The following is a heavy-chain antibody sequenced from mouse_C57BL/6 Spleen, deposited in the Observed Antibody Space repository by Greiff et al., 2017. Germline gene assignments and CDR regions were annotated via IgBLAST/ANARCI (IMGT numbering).Heavy chain of an antibody. V-gene: IGHV1-52*01. J-gene: IGHJ4*01. CDR2: IDPSDSET. CDR3: ASYYGSSYDYAMVY. CDR1: GYTFTSYW. D-gene: IGHD1-1*01. Sequence: QVQLQQPGAELVRPGSSVKLSCKASGYTFTSYWMHWVKQRPIQGLEWIGNIDPSDSETHYNQKFKDKATLTVEKSSSTAYMQLSSLTSEDSAVYYCASYYGSSYDYAMVYWGQGTSVTVSS.